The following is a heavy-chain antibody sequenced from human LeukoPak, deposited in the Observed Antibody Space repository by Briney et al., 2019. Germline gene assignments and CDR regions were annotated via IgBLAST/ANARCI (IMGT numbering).Heavy chain of an antibody. CDR3: ASIVGPLWY. CDR1: XGSFXGXX. Sequence: AVXXGSFXGXXWSWIRXPPGKGLEWIGEINHSGSTNYNPSLKSRVTISVDTSKNQFSLKLSSVTAADTAVYYCASIVGPLWYWGQGTLVTVSS. J-gene: IGHJ4*02. CDR2: INHSGST. V-gene: IGHV4-34*01. D-gene: IGHD1-26*01.